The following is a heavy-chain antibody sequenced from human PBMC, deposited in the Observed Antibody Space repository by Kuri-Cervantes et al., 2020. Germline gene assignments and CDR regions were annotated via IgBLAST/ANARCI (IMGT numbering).Heavy chain of an antibody. J-gene: IGHJ4*02. CDR2: IHPNSGGT. CDR3: ATGFSSGWQDY. Sequence: ASVKVSCKASGYTFTSYGISWVRQAPGQGLEWMGWIHPNSGGTNYAQMFQGRVTMTRDMSFSTAYMELSRLRSDDTAVYYCATGFSSGWQDYWGQGTLVTVSS. CDR1: GYTFTSYG. D-gene: IGHD6-19*01. V-gene: IGHV1-2*02.